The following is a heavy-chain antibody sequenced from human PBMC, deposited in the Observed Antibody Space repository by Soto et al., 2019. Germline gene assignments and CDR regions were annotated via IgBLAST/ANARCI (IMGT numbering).Heavy chain of an antibody. D-gene: IGHD3-16*02. Sequence: GGSLRLSCAASGFTFSSYAMHWVRQAPGKGLEWVAVISYDGSNKYYADSVKGRFTISRDNSKNTLYLQMNSLRAEDTAVYYCATLSKLAPFDYWGQGTLVTVSS. CDR1: GFTFSSYA. J-gene: IGHJ4*02. CDR2: ISYDGSNK. CDR3: ATLSKLAPFDY. V-gene: IGHV3-30-3*01.